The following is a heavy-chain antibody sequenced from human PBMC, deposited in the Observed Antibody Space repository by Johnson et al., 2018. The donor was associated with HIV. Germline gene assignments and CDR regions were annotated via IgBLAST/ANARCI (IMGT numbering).Heavy chain of an antibody. D-gene: IGHD3-16*01. CDR1: GFTFSDYG. CDR2: IGTAADT. Sequence: QMLLVESGGGVVQPGRSLRLSCAASGFTFSDYGMHWVRPAPGTGLDWVSAIGTAADTYYADSVKGRFTISRDNSKNTLYLQMNSLRAEDTAVYYCARDVKVCAFDIWGQGTMVTVSS. CDR3: ARDVKVCAFDI. V-gene: IGHV3-NL1*01. J-gene: IGHJ3*02.